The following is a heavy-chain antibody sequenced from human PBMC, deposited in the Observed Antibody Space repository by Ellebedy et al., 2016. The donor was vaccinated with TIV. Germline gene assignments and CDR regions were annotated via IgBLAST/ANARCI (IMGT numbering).Heavy chain of an antibody. CDR3: AGPKD. Sequence: GESLKISCTASGITFSTHNLHWVRHAPGKGLEWVAVIGHDGSNKYYAASLEGRFTISRDNSKNKLYLQMNSLRPDDTAVYYCAGPKDWGQGTLVTVSS. V-gene: IGHV3-30*02. CDR2: IGHDGSNK. CDR1: GITFSTHN. J-gene: IGHJ4*02.